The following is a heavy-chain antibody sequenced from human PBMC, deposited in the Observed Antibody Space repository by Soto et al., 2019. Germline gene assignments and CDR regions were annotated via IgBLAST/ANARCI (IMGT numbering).Heavy chain of an antibody. CDR3: ARHDDYGDYHFDP. J-gene: IGHJ5*02. V-gene: IGHV4-59*08. D-gene: IGHD4-17*01. CDR1: GGSISSYY. CDR2: IYYSGST. Sequence: SETLSLTCTVSGGSISSYYWSWIRQPPGKGLEWIGYIYYSGSTNYNPSLKSRVTISVDTSKNQFSLKLSSVTAADTAVYYCARHDDYGDYHFDPWGQGTLVTVSS.